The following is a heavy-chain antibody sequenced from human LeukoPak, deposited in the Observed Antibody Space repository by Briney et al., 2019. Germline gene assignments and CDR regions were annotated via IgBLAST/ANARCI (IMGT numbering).Heavy chain of an antibody. V-gene: IGHV3-23*01. CDR1: GFTFSSYA. D-gene: IGHD2-15*01. Sequence: TGGSLRLSCAASGFTFSSYAMSWVRQAPGKGLEWVSAISGSGGSTYYADSVKGRLTISRDNSKNTLYLQMNSLRAEDTAVYYCAKASLGYCSGGSCSPYDYWGQGTLVTVSS. CDR3: AKASLGYCSGGSCSPYDY. J-gene: IGHJ4*02. CDR2: ISGSGGST.